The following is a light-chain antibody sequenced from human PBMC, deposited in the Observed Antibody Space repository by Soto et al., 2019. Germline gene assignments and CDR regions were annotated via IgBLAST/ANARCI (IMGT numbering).Light chain of an antibody. V-gene: IGLV2-14*03. CDR1: SSDVGGYNY. CDR2: EVS. Sequence: QSALTQPASVSGSPGQSITISCTGTSSDVGGYNYVSWSQQHPGKAPKLLISEVSNRPSGVSNRFSGSKSGNTASLTISGLQAEDEADYYCISYTGSSTSYVFGSGTKLTVL. J-gene: IGLJ1*01. CDR3: ISYTGSSTSYV.